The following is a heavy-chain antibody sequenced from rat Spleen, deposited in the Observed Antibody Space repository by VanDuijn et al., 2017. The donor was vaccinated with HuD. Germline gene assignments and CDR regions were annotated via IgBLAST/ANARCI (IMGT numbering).Heavy chain of an antibody. V-gene: IGHV3-3*01. CDR3: ARSDGTHYYLPFAN. J-gene: IGHJ3*01. Sequence: EVQLQESGPGLVKPSQSLSLTCSVTGYSITSSYRWNWIRKFPGNRLEWMGYVNSAGSTIYNPSLESRISITRDTSKNQFFLQVTSVTTEYTGTYFCARSDGTHYYLPFANWGQGTLVTVSS. D-gene: IGHD1-12*02. CDR1: GYSITSSYR. CDR2: VNSAGST.